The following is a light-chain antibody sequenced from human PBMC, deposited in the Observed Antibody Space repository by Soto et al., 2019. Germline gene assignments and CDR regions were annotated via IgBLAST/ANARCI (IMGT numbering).Light chain of an antibody. J-gene: IGKJ4*01. V-gene: IGKV3-20*01. CDR2: GAS. Sequence: EIVLTQSPGTLSLSPGERATLSCRASQSVGRNYLAWYQQKPGQAPRLLIHGASNRATGIPDRFSGSGSGTDFTLTIIRLEPEDFAVYYCQQYASSPLTFGGGTKVEIK. CDR3: QQYASSPLT. CDR1: QSVGRNY.